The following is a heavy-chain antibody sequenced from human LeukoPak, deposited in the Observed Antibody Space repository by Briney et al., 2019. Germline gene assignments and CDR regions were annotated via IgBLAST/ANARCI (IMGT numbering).Heavy chain of an antibody. J-gene: IGHJ5*02. CDR3: ARAPRYDILTGYYPLRP. Sequence: GASVKVSCKASGYTFTSYGISWVRQAPGQGLEWMGWISAYNGNTNYAQKLQGRVTMTTDTSTSTAYMELRSLRSDDTAVYYCARAPRYDILTGYYPLRPWGQGTLVTVSP. CDR1: GYTFTSYG. CDR2: ISAYNGNT. V-gene: IGHV1-18*01. D-gene: IGHD3-9*01.